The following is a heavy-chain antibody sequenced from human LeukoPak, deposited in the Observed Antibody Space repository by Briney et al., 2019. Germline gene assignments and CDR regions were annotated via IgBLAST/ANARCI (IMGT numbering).Heavy chain of an antibody. J-gene: IGHJ4*02. CDR3: ARRPNSSGWYY. V-gene: IGHV4-61*01. Sequence: SETLSLTCTVSGGSVSSGSYYWSWIRQPPGKGLEWIGYIYYSGSTNYNPSLKSRVTISVDTSKNQFSLKLSSVTAADTVVYYCARRPNSSGWYYFGQGTLVTVSS. D-gene: IGHD6-19*01. CDR2: IYYSGST. CDR1: GGSVSSGSYY.